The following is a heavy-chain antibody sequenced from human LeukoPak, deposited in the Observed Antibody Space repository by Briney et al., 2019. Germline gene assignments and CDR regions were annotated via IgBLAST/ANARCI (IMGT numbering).Heavy chain of an antibody. CDR1: XGTFSSYA. V-gene: IGHV1-69*01. D-gene: IGHD1-26*01. CDR3: ARESPIVGNFDY. Sequence: KASXGTFSSYAISWVRQAPGQGLEWMGGIIPIFGTANYAQKFQGRVTITADESTSTAYMELSSLRSEDTAVYYCARESPIVGNFDYWGQGTLVTVSS. CDR2: IIPIFGTA. J-gene: IGHJ4*02.